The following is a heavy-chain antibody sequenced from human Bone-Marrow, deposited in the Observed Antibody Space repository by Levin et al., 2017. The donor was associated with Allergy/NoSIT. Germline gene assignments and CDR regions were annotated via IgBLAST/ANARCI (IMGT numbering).Heavy chain of an antibody. Sequence: GESLKISCKTSGYRFSSYSITWVRQAPGQGLEYMGWISGQSGETNYVQKFQGRVTMSTDAATNTAYMELKSLRSDDTAMYYCAREVNYYDTSGYVNWFDPWGQGTLVTVSA. V-gene: IGHV1-18*04. CDR2: ISGQSGET. CDR1: GYRFSSYS. CDR3: AREVNYYDTSGYVNWFDP. D-gene: IGHD3-22*01. J-gene: IGHJ5*02.